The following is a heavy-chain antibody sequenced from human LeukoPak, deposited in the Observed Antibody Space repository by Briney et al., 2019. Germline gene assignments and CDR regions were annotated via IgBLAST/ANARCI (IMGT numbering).Heavy chain of an antibody. J-gene: IGHJ5*02. D-gene: IGHD7-27*01. V-gene: IGHV4-39*01. CDR2: ICYSGST. CDR1: GGSISSSNTY. CDR3: ASLLNGGVSHWFDP. Sequence: SETLSLTCTVSGGSISSSNTYWGWIRQPPGKGLDWIATICYSGSTYYNPSLKSRVTMSVDASKNQFSLKLSSVTAADTAVYYCASLLNGGVSHWFDPWGQGTLVTVSS.